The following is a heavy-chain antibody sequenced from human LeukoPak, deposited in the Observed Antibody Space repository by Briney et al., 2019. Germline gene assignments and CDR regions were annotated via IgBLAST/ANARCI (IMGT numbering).Heavy chain of an antibody. V-gene: IGHV4-31*03. CDR3: ARTVGWSYGFDY. Sequence: PSETLSLTCTVSGGSISSGGYYWTWIRQHPGKGLEWIGYIYNSGTTYYNPSLESRVTISGDTSKNQFSLKLSSVTAADTAMYYCARTVGWSYGFDYWGRGTPVTVSS. J-gene: IGHJ4*02. CDR1: GGSISSGGYY. CDR2: IYNSGTT. D-gene: IGHD5-18*01.